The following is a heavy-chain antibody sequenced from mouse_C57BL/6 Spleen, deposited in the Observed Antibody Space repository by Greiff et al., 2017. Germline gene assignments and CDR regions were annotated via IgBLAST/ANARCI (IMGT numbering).Heavy chain of an antibody. CDR1: GYTFTSYW. J-gene: IGHJ2*01. CDR3: ARRYYDLGNYLDY. CDR2: IDPSDSYT. D-gene: IGHD2-4*01. Sequence: QVQLQQPGAELVMPGASVKLSCKASGYTFTSYWMHWVKQRPGQGLEWIGEIDPSDSYTNYNQKFKGKSTLTVDKSSSTAYMQLSSLTSEDSAVYYCARRYYDLGNYLDYWGQGTTLTVSS. V-gene: IGHV1-69*01.